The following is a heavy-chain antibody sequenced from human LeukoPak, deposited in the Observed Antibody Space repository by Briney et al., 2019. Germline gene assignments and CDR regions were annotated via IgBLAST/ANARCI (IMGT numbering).Heavy chain of an antibody. V-gene: IGHV4-39*01. CDR1: GDSISSSGYY. CDR2: IHFSGTT. J-gene: IGHJ4*02. CDR3: ARFRGVVSSSLLDF. D-gene: IGHD3-10*01. Sequence: SETLSLTCTVSGDSISSSGYYWGWIRQPPGKGPEWIGIIHFSGTTYYNPFLKSRVTISVDTSKNQFSLRLPSVTAADTAVYYCARFRGVVSSSLLDFWGQGTLVTVSS.